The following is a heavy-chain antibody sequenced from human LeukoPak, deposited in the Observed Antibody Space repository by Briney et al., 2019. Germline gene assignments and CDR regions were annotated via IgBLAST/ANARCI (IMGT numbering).Heavy chain of an antibody. J-gene: IGHJ4*02. CDR1: GGSISTHS. V-gene: IGHV4-59*11. Sequence: PSETLSFTCTVSGGSISTHSWGWLRQPPGQGLEWIGYDSTSGDINYNPALKSRVTISVDSSKRPFSLKLTSVTAADTAVYYCARDYWGFLDYWGQGSLVTVSS. CDR3: ARDYWGFLDY. D-gene: IGHD7-27*01. CDR2: DSTSGDI.